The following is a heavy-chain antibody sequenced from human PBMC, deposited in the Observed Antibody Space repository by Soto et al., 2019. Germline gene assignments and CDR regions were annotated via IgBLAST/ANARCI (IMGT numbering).Heavy chain of an antibody. CDR1: GYTFTSYG. D-gene: IGHD2-8*01. CDR2: ISAYNGNT. Sequence: ASVKVSCKASGYTFTSYGISWVRQAPGQGLEWMGLISAYNGNTNYAQKLQGRVTMTTDTSTSTAYMELRSLRSDDTAVYYCARRVYAIGINPNNWFAPWGQGTLVTVSS. V-gene: IGHV1-18*01. CDR3: ARRVYAIGINPNNWFAP. J-gene: IGHJ5*02.